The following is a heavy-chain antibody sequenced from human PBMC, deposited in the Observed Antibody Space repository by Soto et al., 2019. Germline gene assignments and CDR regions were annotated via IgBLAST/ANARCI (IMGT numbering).Heavy chain of an antibody. Sequence: PSETLSLTCTVSGGSISSGCYYWSWVRQPPGKGLEWIGEINHSGSTKYNPSLKSRVTISVDTSKNQFSLKLSSVTAADTAVYYCARTSRFDYWGQGTLVTVSS. CDR1: GGSISSGCYY. J-gene: IGHJ4*02. CDR3: ARTSRFDY. CDR2: INHSGST. D-gene: IGHD6-6*01. V-gene: IGHV4-39*07.